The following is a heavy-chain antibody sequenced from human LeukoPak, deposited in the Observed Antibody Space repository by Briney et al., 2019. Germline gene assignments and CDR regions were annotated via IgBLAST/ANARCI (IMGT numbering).Heavy chain of an antibody. CDR1: GFTFSSYG. Sequence: GGSLRLSCAASGFTFSSYGMNWVRPAPGKGLEWVAVVSFDGSSAFYADSVKGRFTISRDNSKNTLYLQVNSLRSEDTAVYYCARGDSGYEYYFDYWGQGTLVTVSS. CDR3: ARGDSGYEYYFDY. V-gene: IGHV3-33*05. D-gene: IGHD5-12*01. CDR2: VSFDGSSA. J-gene: IGHJ4*02.